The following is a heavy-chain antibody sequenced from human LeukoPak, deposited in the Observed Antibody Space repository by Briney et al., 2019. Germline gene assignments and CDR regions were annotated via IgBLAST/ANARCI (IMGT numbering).Heavy chain of an antibody. D-gene: IGHD5-18*01. J-gene: IGHJ4*02. CDR2: IYHSGST. V-gene: IGHV4-38-2*02. CDR3: ARDVDTAMVPYFDY. Sequence: SEALSLTCAVSGYSISSGYYWGWIRQPPGKGLDWIGSIYHSGSTYYNPSLKSRVTISVDTSKNQFSLKLSSVTAADTAVYYCARDVDTAMVPYFDYWGQGTLVTVSS. CDR1: GYSISSGYY.